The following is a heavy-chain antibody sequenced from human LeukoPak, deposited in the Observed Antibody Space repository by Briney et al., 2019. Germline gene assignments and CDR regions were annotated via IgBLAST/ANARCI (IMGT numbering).Heavy chain of an antibody. Sequence: GASVKVSCKASGYTFTGYYMHWVRQAPGQGIQWMGRINPNSRGTHYAQKFQGRVTMTRDTSISTAYMELSRLRSDDTAVYYCARGVDYYDSSGYYLDAFDIWGQGTMVIVSS. J-gene: IGHJ3*02. D-gene: IGHD3-22*01. CDR2: INPNSRGT. CDR3: ARGVDYYDSSGYYLDAFDI. CDR1: GYTFTGYY. V-gene: IGHV1-2*06.